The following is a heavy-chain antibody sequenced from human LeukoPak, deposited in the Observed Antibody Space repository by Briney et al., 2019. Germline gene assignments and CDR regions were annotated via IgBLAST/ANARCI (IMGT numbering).Heavy chain of an antibody. CDR1: GFTFSIYS. V-gene: IGHV3-48*02. J-gene: IGHJ6*02. D-gene: IGHD3-3*01. CDR3: ARADVLRFLEWWATPDNYGMDV. Sequence: GGSLRLSCAASGFTFSIYSMNWVRQIPGKGLEWVSYIGGTHTGIYYANSVKGRFTISRDNAENSLYLQMNSLRDEDTAVYYCARADVLRFLEWWATPDNYGMDVWGQGTTVTVSS. CDR2: IGGTHTGI.